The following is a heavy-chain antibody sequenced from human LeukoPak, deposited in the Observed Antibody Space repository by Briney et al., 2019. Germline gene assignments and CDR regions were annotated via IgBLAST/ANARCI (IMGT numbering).Heavy chain of an antibody. D-gene: IGHD2/OR15-2a*01. Sequence: ASVKVSCKVSGYTLTELSMHWVRQAPGKGLEWMGIINPSGGSTSYAQKFQGRVTMTRDTSTSTVYMELSSLRSEDTAVYYCARSTWPSNGRLSPWGQGTLVTVSS. CDR3: ARSTWPSNGRLSP. J-gene: IGHJ5*02. CDR1: GYTLTELS. CDR2: INPSGGST. V-gene: IGHV1-46*01.